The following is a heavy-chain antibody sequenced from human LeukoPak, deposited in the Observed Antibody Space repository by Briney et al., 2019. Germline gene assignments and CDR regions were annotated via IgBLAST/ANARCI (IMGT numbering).Heavy chain of an antibody. CDR1: GYTSTGYY. CDR3: ARVWNYYDSSGNYSADSGDY. J-gene: IGHJ4*02. Sequence: ASVKVSCKASGYTSTGYYMHWVRQAPGQGLEWMGWINPNSGGTNYAQKFQGRVTMTRDTSISTAYMELSRLRSDDTAVYYCARVWNYYDSSGNYSADSGDYWGQGTLVTVSS. V-gene: IGHV1-2*02. CDR2: INPNSGGT. D-gene: IGHD3-22*01.